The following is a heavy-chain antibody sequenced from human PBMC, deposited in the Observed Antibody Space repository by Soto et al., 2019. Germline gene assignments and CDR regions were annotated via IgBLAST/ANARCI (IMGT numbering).Heavy chain of an antibody. CDR3: AKDRRDGYNWSDY. D-gene: IGHD5-12*01. V-gene: IGHV3-30*18. Sequence: QVQLVQSGGGVVQPGRSLRLSCAASGFSFTSYGMHWIRQAPGKGLEWVALISSDGTDTYYADSVKGRFTISRDNSKNTLYLQMSSLRAEDTAVYYCAKDRRDGYNWSDYWGQGTLVDVSS. CDR2: ISSDGTDT. J-gene: IGHJ4*02. CDR1: GFSFTSYG.